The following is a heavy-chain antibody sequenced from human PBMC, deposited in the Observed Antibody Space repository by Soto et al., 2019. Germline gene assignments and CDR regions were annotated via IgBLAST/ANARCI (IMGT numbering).Heavy chain of an antibody. V-gene: IGHV3-11*01. CDR3: ARAVKIEKFGVMSMSKGLDV. J-gene: IGHJ6*02. CDR1: GFIFSDYY. CDR2: SSNRDRST. D-gene: IGHD3-3*01. Sequence: QVQLVESGGGLVKPGGSLRLSCAASGFIFSDYYMTWIRQAPGKGLEWLSCSSNRDRSTYYADSVKDRFVFSKDNAKKLVYLQMNSLSAVDTAVYFWARAVKIEKFGVMSMSKGLDVWGQGNTVNVSS.